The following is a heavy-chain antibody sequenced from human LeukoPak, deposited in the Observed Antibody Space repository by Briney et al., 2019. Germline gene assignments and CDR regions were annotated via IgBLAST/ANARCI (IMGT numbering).Heavy chain of an antibody. Sequence: GGSLRLSCAASGFTFSSYVMHWVRQAPGKGLEWVAVISDDGINKYYADSVKGRFTISRDNSKSALFLQLNSLRAEDTAVYYCAKGGYCSGGSCYYSYAFDIWGQGTMVTVSS. CDR3: AKGGYCSGGSCYYSYAFDI. D-gene: IGHD2-15*01. V-gene: IGHV3-30-3*01. CDR1: GFTFSSYV. J-gene: IGHJ3*02. CDR2: ISDDGINK.